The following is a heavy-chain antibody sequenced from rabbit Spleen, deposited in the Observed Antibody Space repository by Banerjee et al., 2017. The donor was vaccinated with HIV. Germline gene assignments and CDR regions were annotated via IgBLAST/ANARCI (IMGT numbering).Heavy chain of an antibody. CDR1: GFSFSSTDY. CDR2: IAGSSSGFT. Sequence: QSLEESGGDLVKPGASLTLTCTASGFSFSSTDYMCWVRQAPGRGLEWIACIAGSSSGFTYSATWAKGRFTISKTSSTTVTLQMTSLTVADTATYFCARSTYGYDDYADLYYAAMDLWGQGTLVTVS. CDR3: ARSTYGYDDYADLYYAAMDL. D-gene: IGHD6-1*01. J-gene: IGHJ6*01. V-gene: IGHV1S40*01.